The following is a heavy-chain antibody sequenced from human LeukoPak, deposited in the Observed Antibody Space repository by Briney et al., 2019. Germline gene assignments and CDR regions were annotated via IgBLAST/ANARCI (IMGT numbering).Heavy chain of an antibody. D-gene: IGHD6-6*01. CDR3: ARDKNLGIAVRPHVLWFDP. J-gene: IGHJ5*02. CDR1: GYTFTRYG. Sequence: ASVKVSCKASGYTFTRYGISWVRQAPGQGLEWMGWISGYNGNTNYAQKVQDRVTMTTDTSTNTAYMELRSLTSDDTAMYYCARDKNLGIAVRPHVLWFDPWGQGTLVTVSS. V-gene: IGHV1-18*01. CDR2: ISGYNGNT.